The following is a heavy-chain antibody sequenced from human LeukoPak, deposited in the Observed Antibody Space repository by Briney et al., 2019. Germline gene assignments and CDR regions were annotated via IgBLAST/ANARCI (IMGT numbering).Heavy chain of an antibody. J-gene: IGHJ4*02. CDR1: GGSVNSGSFY. CDR2: IYYSGTT. V-gene: IGHV4-61*01. Sequence: SETLSLTCTVSGGSVNSGSFYWSWIRQPPGKGLEWIGNIYYSGTTNYNPSLKSRVTISLDTSKNQFSLKLSSVTAADTAVYYCATMGDDFLYYFDYWGQGILVTVSS. D-gene: IGHD2-21*02. CDR3: ATMGDDFLYYFDY.